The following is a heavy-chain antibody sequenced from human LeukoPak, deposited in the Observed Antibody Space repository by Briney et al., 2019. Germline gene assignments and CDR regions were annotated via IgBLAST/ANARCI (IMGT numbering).Heavy chain of an antibody. CDR1: GYTFTGYY. CDR2: FDPEDGET. V-gene: IGHV1-24*01. J-gene: IGHJ3*02. CDR3: APAARGAFDI. Sequence: ASVKVSCKASGYTFTGYYIHWVRQAPGKGLEWMGGFDPEDGETIYAQKFQGRVTMTEDTSTDTAYMGLSSLRSEDTAVYYCAPAARGAFDIWGQGTMVTVSS.